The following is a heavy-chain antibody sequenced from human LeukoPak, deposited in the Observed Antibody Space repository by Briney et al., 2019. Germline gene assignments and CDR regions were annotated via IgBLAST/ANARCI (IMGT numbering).Heavy chain of an antibody. D-gene: IGHD2-2*01. V-gene: IGHV3-23*01. CDR2: ISGSGGST. J-gene: IGHJ4*02. Sequence: GGSLRLSCAASGFTFSSYAMSWVRQAPGKGLEWVSAISGSGGSTYYADSVKGRFTISRDNSKNTLYLQMNSLRAEDTAVYYCAKSPSHCSSTGCQEDYWGQGTLVTVSS. CDR3: AKSPSHCSSTGCQEDY. CDR1: GFTFSSYA.